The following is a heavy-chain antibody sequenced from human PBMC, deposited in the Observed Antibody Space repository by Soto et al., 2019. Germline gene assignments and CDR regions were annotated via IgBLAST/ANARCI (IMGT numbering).Heavy chain of an antibody. CDR3: ARRDLAY. V-gene: IGHV3-23*01. J-gene: IGHJ4*02. CDR1: GFSFRNYA. Sequence: EVQLLESGGDLVQPGGSLRLSCAASGFSFRNYAMSWVRQAPGKGLEWVSTISDGGGSTSYADSVKGRLTISRDNSMNTVSLQMDRLRVDDTAIYFYARRDLAYWGQGTLVTVSS. CDR2: ISDGGGST.